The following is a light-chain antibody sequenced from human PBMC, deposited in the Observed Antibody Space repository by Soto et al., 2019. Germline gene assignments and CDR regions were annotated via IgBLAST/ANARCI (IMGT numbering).Light chain of an antibody. CDR2: GVS. CDR3: QQHTNWPLT. J-gene: IGKJ5*01. CDR1: QSVSSN. Sequence: IVMTQSPATLSVSPGERATLSCRASQSVSSNLAWYQQKPGQAPRLLIYGVSTRATGIPARFSGSGSGTEFTLTISSLQSEDFAVYYCQQHTNWPLTFGQGTRLEIK. V-gene: IGKV3-15*01.